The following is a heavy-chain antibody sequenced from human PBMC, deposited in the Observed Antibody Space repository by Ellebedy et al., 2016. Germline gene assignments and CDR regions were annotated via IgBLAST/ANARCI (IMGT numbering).Heavy chain of an antibody. CDR3: ASTMIVVVITTFDY. D-gene: IGHD3-22*01. CDR1: GFTFSSYA. J-gene: IGHJ4*02. Sequence: GGSLRLXXAASGFTFSSYAMSWVRQAPGKGLEWVSAISGSGGSTYYADSVKGRFTISRDNSKNTLYLQMNSLRAEDTAVYYCASTMIVVVITTFDYWGQGTLVTVSS. CDR2: ISGSGGST. V-gene: IGHV3-23*01.